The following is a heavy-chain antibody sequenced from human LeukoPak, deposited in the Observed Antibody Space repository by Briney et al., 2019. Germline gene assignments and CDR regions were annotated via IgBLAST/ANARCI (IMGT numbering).Heavy chain of an antibody. CDR3: ARSYSNHLFGMDV. D-gene: IGHD4-11*01. CDR1: GFTVSSYY. Sequence: GGSLALSCAASGFTVSSYYMTWVRQAPGQGLEWVSVMYSGGSTYYADSVKGSVAISRDNSQNTVFLQMNSMRVEDTAVYYCARSYSNHLFGMDVWGQGTGVTVSS. J-gene: IGHJ6*02. V-gene: IGHV3-66*01. CDR2: MYSGGST.